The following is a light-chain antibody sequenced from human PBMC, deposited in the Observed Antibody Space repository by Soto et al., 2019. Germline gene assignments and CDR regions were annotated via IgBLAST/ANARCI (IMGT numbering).Light chain of an antibody. CDR3: SSYTSTTTFYV. J-gene: IGLJ1*01. V-gene: IGLV2-14*01. CDR1: SSDVGGYNY. CDR2: EVS. Sequence: LTQPASVSGSPGQSITISCTGTSSDVGGYNYVSWYQQHPGKAPKLMIYEVSNRPSGVSNRFSGSKSGNTASLTISGLQAEDEADYYCSSYTSTTTFYVFGTGPKVTVL.